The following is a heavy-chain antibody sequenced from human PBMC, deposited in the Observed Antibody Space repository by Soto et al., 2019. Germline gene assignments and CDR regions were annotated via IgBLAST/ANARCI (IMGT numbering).Heavy chain of an antibody. D-gene: IGHD2-15*01. V-gene: IGHV4-39*01. J-gene: IGHJ4*02. Sequence: QLQLQESGPGLVKPSETLSLTCTVSGGSISSSSYYWGWIRQPPGKGLEWIGSIYYSGSTYYNRPLKSRVTIPVDTSKNQFSLKLSSVTAADTAVYYCARLGYCSGGSCYQNFDYWGQGTLVTVSS. CDR3: ARLGYCSGGSCYQNFDY. CDR1: GGSISSSSYY. CDR2: IYYSGST.